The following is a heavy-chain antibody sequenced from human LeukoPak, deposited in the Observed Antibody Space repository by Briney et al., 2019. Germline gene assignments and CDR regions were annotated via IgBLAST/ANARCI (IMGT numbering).Heavy chain of an antibody. CDR2: ISAYNGNT. J-gene: IGHJ4*02. V-gene: IGHV1-18*01. Sequence: ASVKVSCKASGGTFSSYAISWVRQAPGQGLEWMGGISAYNGNTNYAQKLQGRVTMTTDTSTSTAYMELRSLRSDDTAVYYCARGEYYDFWSGFYYFDYWGQGTLVTVSS. CDR3: ARGEYYDFWSGFYYFDY. D-gene: IGHD3-3*01. CDR1: GGTFSSYA.